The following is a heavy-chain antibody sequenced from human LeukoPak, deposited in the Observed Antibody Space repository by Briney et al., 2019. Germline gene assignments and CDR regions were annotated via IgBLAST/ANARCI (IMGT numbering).Heavy chain of an antibody. CDR1: GFTFSSYG. CDR3: AKDRANYYCDSSVLDY. CDR2: IWYDGSNK. V-gene: IGHV3-33*06. Sequence: GGSLRLSCAASGFTFSSYGMHWVRQAPGKGLEWVAVIWYDGSNKYYADSEKGRFTISRDNSKNTLYLQMNSLRAEDTAVYYCAKDRANYYCDSSVLDYWGQGTLVTVSS. D-gene: IGHD3-22*01. J-gene: IGHJ4*02.